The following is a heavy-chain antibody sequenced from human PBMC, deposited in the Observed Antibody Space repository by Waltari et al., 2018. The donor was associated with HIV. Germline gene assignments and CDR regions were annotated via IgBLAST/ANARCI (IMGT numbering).Heavy chain of an antibody. Sequence: QVQLQQSGPGPVKPCQTLSLTRAISGDSAPGNLAAWNWLRQSPSRGLEWLGRTYYRSKWYNDYAVSVKSRITINPDTSKNQFSLQLNSVTPEDTAVYYCARESAYDYCFDYWGQGTLVTVSS. J-gene: IGHJ4*02. V-gene: IGHV6-1*01. D-gene: IGHD4-17*01. CDR2: TYYRSKWYN. CDR3: ARESAYDYCFDY. CDR1: GDSAPGNLAA.